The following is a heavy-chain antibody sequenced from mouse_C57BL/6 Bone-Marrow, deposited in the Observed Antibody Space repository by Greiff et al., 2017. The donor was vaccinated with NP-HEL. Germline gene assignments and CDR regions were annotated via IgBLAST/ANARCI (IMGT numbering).Heavy chain of an antibody. J-gene: IGHJ3*01. CDR3: TTEGHYYGSSYGFAY. Sequence: EVKLEESGAELVRPGASVKLSCTASGFNIKDDYMHWVKQRPEQGLEWIGWIDPENGDTEYASKFQGKATITADTSSNTAYLQLSSLTSEDTAVYYGTTEGHYYGSSYGFAYWGQGTLVTVSA. CDR1: GFNIKDDY. V-gene: IGHV14-4*01. CDR2: IDPENGDT. D-gene: IGHD1-1*01.